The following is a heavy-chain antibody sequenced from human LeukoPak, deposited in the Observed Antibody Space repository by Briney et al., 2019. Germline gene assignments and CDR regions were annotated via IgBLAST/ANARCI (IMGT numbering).Heavy chain of an antibody. D-gene: IGHD2-2*01. CDR2: IYYSGST. Sequence: SETLSLTFTVSGGSISSYYWSWIRQPPGKGREWIGDIYYSGSTNYNPSLKRRVTISVDTSKNQFSLKLSSVTAADTAVYYCARDPAYCSSTSCYARGYFDYWGQGTLVTVSS. CDR3: ARDPAYCSSTSCYARGYFDY. V-gene: IGHV4-59*01. J-gene: IGHJ4*02. CDR1: GGSISSYY.